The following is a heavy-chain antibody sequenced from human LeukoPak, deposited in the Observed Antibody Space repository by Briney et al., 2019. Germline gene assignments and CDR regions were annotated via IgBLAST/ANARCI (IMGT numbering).Heavy chain of an antibody. CDR1: GFTFDDYA. D-gene: IGHD3-3*01. V-gene: IGHV3-9*01. J-gene: IGHJ6*02. CDR2: ISWNGGSV. CDR3: AKDLRSGPNYYYYYGMDV. Sequence: PGGSLRLSCAASGFTFDDYAIHWVRQGPGKGLERVSGISWNGGSVAYADSVKGRFTISRDNAKNSLYLQMNSLRAEDTALYYCAKDLRSGPNYYYYYGMDVWGQGTTVTVSS.